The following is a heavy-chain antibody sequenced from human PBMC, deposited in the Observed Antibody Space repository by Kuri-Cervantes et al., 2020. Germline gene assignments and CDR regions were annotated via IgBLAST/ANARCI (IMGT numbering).Heavy chain of an antibody. J-gene: IGHJ4*02. Sequence: GGSLRLSCAASGFTFSSYSMNWVRQAPGKGLEWVSYISSSGSTIYYADSVKGRFTISRDNAKNSLYLQMNSLRAEDTAVYYCARTYSSGWYREPYYFDYWGQGTLVTVSS. CDR1: GFTFSSYS. V-gene: IGHV3-48*04. CDR2: ISSSGSTI. CDR3: ARTYSSGWYREPYYFDY. D-gene: IGHD6-19*01.